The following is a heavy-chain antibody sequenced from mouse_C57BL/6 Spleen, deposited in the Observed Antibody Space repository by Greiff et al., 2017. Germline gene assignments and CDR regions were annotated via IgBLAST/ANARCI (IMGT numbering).Heavy chain of an antibody. D-gene: IGHD2-5*01. V-gene: IGHV1-55*01. CDR2: IYPGSGST. CDR1: GYTFTSYW. Sequence: VQLQQPGAELVKPGASVTMSCKASGYTFTSYWITWVKQRPGHGLEWIGDIYPGSGSTNYNEKFKSKDTRTVDTSSSTGYMQLSSLTAEDTAVYYCARSHAYYSSAPVAYWGQGTLVTVSA. CDR3: ARSHAYYSSAPVAY. J-gene: IGHJ3*01.